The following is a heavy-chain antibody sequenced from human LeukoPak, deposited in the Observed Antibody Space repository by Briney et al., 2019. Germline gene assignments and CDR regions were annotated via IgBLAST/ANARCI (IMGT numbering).Heavy chain of an antibody. J-gene: IGHJ6*03. V-gene: IGHV4-59*01. D-gene: IGHD1-26*01. CDR2: IYYSGST. Sequence: SETLSLTCSVSGGAISRYYWSWIRQPPGKGLEWIGCIYYSGSTNYNPSLKSRVTISVDTSKNQFSLKLSSVTAADTAVYYCASGAYSYYYMDVWGKGTTVTISS. CDR1: GGAISRYY. CDR3: ASGAYSYYYMDV.